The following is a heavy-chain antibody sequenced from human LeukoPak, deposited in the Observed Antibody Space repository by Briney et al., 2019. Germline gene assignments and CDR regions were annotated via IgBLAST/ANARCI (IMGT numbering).Heavy chain of an antibody. Sequence: ASVKVSCKAPGYTFTGYYMHWVRQAPGQGLEWMGWINPNSGGTNYAQKFQGRVTMTRDTSISTAYMELSRLRSDDTAVYYCARVPKRQQLALGYWGQGTLVTVSS. CDR1: GYTFTGYY. J-gene: IGHJ4*02. V-gene: IGHV1-2*02. D-gene: IGHD6-13*01. CDR2: INPNSGGT. CDR3: ARVPKRQQLALGY.